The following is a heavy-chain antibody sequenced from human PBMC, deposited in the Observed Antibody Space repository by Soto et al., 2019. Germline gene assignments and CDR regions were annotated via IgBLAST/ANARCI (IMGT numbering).Heavy chain of an antibody. V-gene: IGHV5-51*03. CDR3: AREYQLPDQRYYGMDV. D-gene: IGHD2-2*01. J-gene: IGHJ6*02. Sequence: EVQLVQSGAEVKKPGESLKISCKGSGYSFTSYWIGWVRQMPGKGLEWIGIIYPGDSDTTYNPSFQGQVTISADKSISTAYLQWSSLKASDTAMYYCAREYQLPDQRYYGMDVWGQGTTVTVSS. CDR2: IYPGDSDT. CDR1: GYSFTSYW.